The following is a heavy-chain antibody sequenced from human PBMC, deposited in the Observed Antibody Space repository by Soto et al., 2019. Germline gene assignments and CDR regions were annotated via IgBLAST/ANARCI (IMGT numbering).Heavy chain of an antibody. Sequence: SLRLSCAASGFTFSSYAMSWVRQAPGKGLEWVSAISGSGGSTYYADSVKGRFTISRDNSKNTLYLQMNSLRAEDTAVYYCARNYYGSGRYYKPPEGYYYGMDVWGQGTTVTVSS. V-gene: IGHV3-23*01. CDR1: GFTFSSYA. D-gene: IGHD3-10*01. J-gene: IGHJ6*02. CDR2: ISGSGGST. CDR3: ARNYYGSGRYYKPPEGYYYGMDV.